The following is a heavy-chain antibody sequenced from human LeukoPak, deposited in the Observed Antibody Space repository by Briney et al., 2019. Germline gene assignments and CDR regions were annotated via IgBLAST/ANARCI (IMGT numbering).Heavy chain of an antibody. CDR1: GLTFRDYA. V-gene: IGHV3-23*01. J-gene: IGHJ4*02. Sequence: PGGSLRLSCAASGLTFRDYAMNWVRQAPGKGLEWVSTISGSGGSTYYADSVKGRFTISRDNSKNTLDLQMNSLRAEDTAMYYCARGDDTSGYFYSHFDYWGQGTLVTVSS. CDR2: ISGSGGST. CDR3: ARGDDTSGYFYSHFDY. D-gene: IGHD3-22*01.